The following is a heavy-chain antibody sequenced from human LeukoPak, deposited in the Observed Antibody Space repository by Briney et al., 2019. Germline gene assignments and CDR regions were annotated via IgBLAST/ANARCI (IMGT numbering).Heavy chain of an antibody. Sequence: SETLSLTCTVSGGSISSYYWSWIRQPPGKGLEWIGYIYNSGSTNYNPSLKSRVTISVDTSKNQFSLKLSSVTAADTAVYYCARAERGYDYVWGSYRYTSATNPFDYWGQGTLVTVSS. CDR1: GGSISSYY. CDR2: IYNSGST. CDR3: ARAERGYDYVWGSYRYTSATNPFDY. V-gene: IGHV4-59*08. J-gene: IGHJ4*02. D-gene: IGHD3-16*02.